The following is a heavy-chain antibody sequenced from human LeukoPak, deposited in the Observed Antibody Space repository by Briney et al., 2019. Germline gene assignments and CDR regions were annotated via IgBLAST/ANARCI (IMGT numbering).Heavy chain of an antibody. CDR1: GFTFSSYG. Sequence: GGSLRLSCAASGFTFSSYGMHWVRQAPGKGLEWVAVISYDASNKYYADSVKGRFTISRDNSKNTLYLQMNSLRAEDTAVYYCAKDQKTYNWNDVFDYWGQGTLVTVSS. V-gene: IGHV3-30*18. CDR3: AKDQKTYNWNDVFDY. CDR2: ISYDASNK. J-gene: IGHJ4*02. D-gene: IGHD1-1*01.